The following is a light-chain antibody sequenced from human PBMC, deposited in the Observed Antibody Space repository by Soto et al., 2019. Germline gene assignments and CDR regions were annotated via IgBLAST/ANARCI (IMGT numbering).Light chain of an antibody. V-gene: IGLV1-44*01. CDR3: AAWDDSLNGGV. J-gene: IGLJ7*01. CDR1: SSNIGSNT. Sequence: QSVLTQPPSASGTPGQRVTISCSGSSSNIGSNTVNWYQQLPGTAPKLLIETNTQRPSGVPDRFSGSKSGTSASLAISGLQSEDEADYYCAAWDDSLNGGVFGGGTQLTVL. CDR2: TNT.